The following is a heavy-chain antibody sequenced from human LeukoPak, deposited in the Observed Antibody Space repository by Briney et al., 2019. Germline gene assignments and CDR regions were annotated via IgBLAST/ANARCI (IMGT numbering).Heavy chain of an antibody. J-gene: IGHJ5*02. CDR3: ARDSLPYYYDSSGQFDP. V-gene: IGHV4-59*01. D-gene: IGHD3-22*01. CDR1: GGSISSYY. CDR2: IYYSGST. Sequence: SETLSLTCTVSGGSISSYYWSWIRQPPGKGLEWIGYIYYSGSTNYNPSLKSRVTISVDTSKNQFSLKLSSVTAADTAVYYCARDSLPYYYDSSGQFDPWGQGTLVTVSS.